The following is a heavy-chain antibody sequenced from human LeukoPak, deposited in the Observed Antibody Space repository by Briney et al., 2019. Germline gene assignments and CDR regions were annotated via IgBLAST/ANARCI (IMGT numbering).Heavy chain of an antibody. CDR2: ISWNSGSR. Sequence: GGSLRLSCAASGFTFSSYSMNWVRQAPGKGLEGVSGISWNSGSRGYADSVKGRFIISRDNAKNSLYLQMNSMRAEDMALYYYAKDIGKYSSSWYDAFDIWGQGTMVTVSS. D-gene: IGHD6-13*01. V-gene: IGHV3-9*03. CDR1: GFTFSSYS. CDR3: AKDIGKYSSSWYDAFDI. J-gene: IGHJ3*02.